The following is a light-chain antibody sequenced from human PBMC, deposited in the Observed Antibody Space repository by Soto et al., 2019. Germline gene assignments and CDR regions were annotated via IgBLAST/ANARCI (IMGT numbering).Light chain of an antibody. CDR2: GDN. CDR3: AAWDASLNAWV. V-gene: IGLV1-44*01. J-gene: IGLJ3*02. Sequence: QLVLTQPPSASATPGQSVTISCSGSSSNIGSSTVNWYQQLPGTAPKLFIYGDNQRPAGVPDRFSGSKSGTSASLAISGLQSEDEAVFYCAAWDASLNAWVFGGGTKLTVL. CDR1: SSNIGSST.